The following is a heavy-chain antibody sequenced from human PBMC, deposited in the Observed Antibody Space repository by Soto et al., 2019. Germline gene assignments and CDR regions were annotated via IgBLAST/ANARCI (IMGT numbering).Heavy chain of an antibody. J-gene: IGHJ6*02. CDR2: INPNSGGT. CDR1: GYTFTGYY. D-gene: IGHD1-1*01. Sequence: SVKVSCKASGYTFTGYYMHWVPQAPGQGLEWMGWINPNSGGTNCAQKFQGRVTMTRDTSISTAYMELSRLTSDDTAVYYCATVEYITYYGMDVWGQGTTVTVSS. CDR3: ATVEYITYYGMDV. V-gene: IGHV1-2*02.